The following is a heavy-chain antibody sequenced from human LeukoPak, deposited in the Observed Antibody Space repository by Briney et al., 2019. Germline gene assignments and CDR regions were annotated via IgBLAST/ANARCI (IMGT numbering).Heavy chain of an antibody. CDR2: IYYGGST. Sequence: KPSETLSLTCTVSGGSISSYYWSWIRQPPGKGLEWIGYIYYGGSTNYNPSLKSRVTISVDTSKNQFSLKLSSVTAADTSVYYCARGPSGSGDAFDIWGQGTMVTVSS. V-gene: IGHV4-59*01. CDR3: ARGPSGSGDAFDI. J-gene: IGHJ3*02. CDR1: GGSISSYY. D-gene: IGHD1-14*01.